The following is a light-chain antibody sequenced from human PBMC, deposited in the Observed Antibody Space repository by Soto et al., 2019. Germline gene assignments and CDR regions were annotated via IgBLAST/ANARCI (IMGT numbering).Light chain of an antibody. J-gene: IGLJ1*01. Sequence: QSALTQPASVSGSPGQSVTISCTGTSSDVGAYKYVSWYQKHPDKAPKLMIYGVSNRPSGVSNRFSGSKSGNTAFLTISVLQPEDEADYYCSSFTGPTTLDVFGTGTKVTVL. CDR1: SSDVGAYKY. CDR2: GVS. CDR3: SSFTGPTTLDV. V-gene: IGLV2-14*03.